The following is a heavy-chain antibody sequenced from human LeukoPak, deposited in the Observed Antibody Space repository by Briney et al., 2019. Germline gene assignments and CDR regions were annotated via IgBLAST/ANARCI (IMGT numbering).Heavy chain of an antibody. CDR2: INHSGST. V-gene: IGHV4-34*01. J-gene: IGHJ4*02. Sequence: SETLSLTCAVYGGSFSGYYWSWIRQPPGKGLEWIGEINHSGSTNYNPSLKSRVTISVDTSKNQFSLKLSSVTAADTAVYYCARDRYFDYWGQGTLVTISS. CDR1: GGSFSGYY. CDR3: ARDRYFDY.